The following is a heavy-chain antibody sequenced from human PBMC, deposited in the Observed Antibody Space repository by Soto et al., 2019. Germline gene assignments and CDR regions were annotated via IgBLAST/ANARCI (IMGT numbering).Heavy chain of an antibody. CDR2: IYPGDSDT. CDR1: GYSFTSYW. CDR3: ASPIAPGDIVGATLLHPVY. Sequence: GRSLKISCKGSGYSFTSYWIGWVRQMPGKGLEWMGIIYPGDSDTRYSPSFQGQVTISADKSISTAYLQWSSLKASDTAMYYCASPIAPGDIVGATLLHPVYWGQGTLVTVSS. J-gene: IGHJ4*02. V-gene: IGHV5-51*03. D-gene: IGHD1-26*01.